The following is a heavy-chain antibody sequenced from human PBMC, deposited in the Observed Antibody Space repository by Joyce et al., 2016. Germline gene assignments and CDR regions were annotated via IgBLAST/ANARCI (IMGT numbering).Heavy chain of an antibody. J-gene: IGHJ4*02. Sequence: QVQLQQWGAGLLKPSETLSLTCAVYGGSFSGYYWSWIRQPPGKGLEWIGEINHNGSTNDNPSLESRVTISVDTSKNQFSLRLSSVTAADTAVYYCARGLSAFDYSNYAGYDYWGQGTLVTVSS. CDR2: INHNGST. CDR3: ARGLSAFDYSNYAGYDY. D-gene: IGHD4-11*01. V-gene: IGHV4-34*01. CDR1: GGSFSGYY.